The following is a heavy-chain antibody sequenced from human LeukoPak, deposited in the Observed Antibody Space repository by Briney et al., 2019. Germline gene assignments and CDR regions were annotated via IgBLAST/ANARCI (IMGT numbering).Heavy chain of an antibody. CDR2: IYYSGST. J-gene: IGHJ4*02. Sequence: SETLSLTCTVSGGSISSYYWSWIRQPPGKGLEWIGYIYYSGSTKYNPSLKSRVTISVDTSKNQFSLKLSSVTAADTAVYYCAANLRYSYGGLRIDYWGQGTLVTVSS. D-gene: IGHD5-18*01. V-gene: IGHV4-59*01. CDR1: GGSISSYY. CDR3: AANLRYSYGGLRIDY.